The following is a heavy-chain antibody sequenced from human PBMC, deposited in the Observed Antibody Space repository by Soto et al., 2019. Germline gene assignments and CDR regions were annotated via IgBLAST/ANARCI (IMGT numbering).Heavy chain of an antibody. CDR3: ARDPGTYYYDSSGFFFDH. CDR2: ISSYNGDT. V-gene: IGHV1-18*01. CDR1: GYTFTNYR. D-gene: IGHD3-22*01. Sequence: QVQLVQSGAEVKKPGASVKVSCRASGYTFTNYRISWVRLAPGQGLEWMRWISSYNGDTNYAQKFQGRVTMTTDTSTSTAYMELRSLRSDDTAVYYCARDPGTYYYDSSGFFFDHWGQGTLVTVSS. J-gene: IGHJ4*02.